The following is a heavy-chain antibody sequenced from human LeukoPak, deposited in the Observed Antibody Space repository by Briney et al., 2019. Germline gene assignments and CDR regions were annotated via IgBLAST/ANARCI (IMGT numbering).Heavy chain of an antibody. J-gene: IGHJ4*02. Sequence: SETLSLTCTVSGGSISSYYWSWIRQPPGKGLEWIGYVYYSGSTNYNPSLKSRVTISVDTSKNQFSLKLSSVTAADTAVYYCARIGPSRFHGYYWGQGTLVTVSS. V-gene: IGHV4-59*01. CDR1: GGSISSYY. CDR3: ARIGPSRFHGYY. CDR2: VYYSGST.